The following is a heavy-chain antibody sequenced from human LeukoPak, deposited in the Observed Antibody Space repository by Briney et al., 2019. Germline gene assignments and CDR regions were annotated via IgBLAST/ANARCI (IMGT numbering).Heavy chain of an antibody. CDR2: IVVGSGNT. J-gene: IGHJ4*02. CDR1: GFTFTSSA. CDR3: AADDRSGSYGFDY. Sequence: TSVKVSCKASGFTFTSSAAQWVRQARGQRLEWIGWIVVGSGNTNYAQKFQERVTITRDMSTSTAYMELSSLRSEDTAVYYCAADDRSGSYGFDYWGQGTLVTVSS. D-gene: IGHD1-26*01. V-gene: IGHV1-58*01.